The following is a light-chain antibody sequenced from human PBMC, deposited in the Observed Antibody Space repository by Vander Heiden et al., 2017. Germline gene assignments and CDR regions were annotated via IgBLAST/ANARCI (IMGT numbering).Light chain of an antibody. Sequence: DIQMTQSPSSLSASVGDRVTITCRASQSISSYLNWYQQKPGKAPKLLIYAASRLQSGVPSRFSGSGSGTDFTLTISSLQPEDFATYYCQQSYSTPRFGPGTKVDIK. CDR3: QQSYSTPR. CDR1: QSISSY. CDR2: AAS. J-gene: IGKJ3*01. V-gene: IGKV1-39*01.